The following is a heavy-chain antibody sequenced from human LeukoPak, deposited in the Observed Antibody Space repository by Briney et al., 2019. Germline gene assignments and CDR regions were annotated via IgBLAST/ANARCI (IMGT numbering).Heavy chain of an antibody. CDR3: AREASPYDFWSGYYTRIFDY. CDR1: GYTFTSYY. D-gene: IGHD3-3*01. J-gene: IGHJ4*02. V-gene: IGHV1-46*01. CDR2: IYPSGGST. Sequence: ASVKVSCKGSGYTFTSYYMHCVRQAPGQGLEWMGIIYPSGGSTSYAQKFQRRVTMTRDTSTSTVYMELSSLRSEDTAVYYCAREASPYDFWSGYYTRIFDYWGQGTLVTVSS.